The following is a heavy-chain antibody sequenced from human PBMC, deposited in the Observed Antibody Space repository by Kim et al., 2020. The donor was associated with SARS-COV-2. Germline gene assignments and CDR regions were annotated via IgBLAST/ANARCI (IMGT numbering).Heavy chain of an antibody. CDR2: ISSSSSYI. J-gene: IGHJ4*02. D-gene: IGHD3-10*01. V-gene: IGHV3-21*01. Sequence: GGSLRLSCAASGFTFSSYSMNWVRQAPGKGLEWVSSISSSSSYIYYADSVKGRFTISRDNAKNSLYLQMNSLRAEDTAVYYCARDVDLPITMVRGVMGFGVYWGQGTLVTVSS. CDR3: ARDVDLPITMVRGVMGFGVY. CDR1: GFTFSSYS.